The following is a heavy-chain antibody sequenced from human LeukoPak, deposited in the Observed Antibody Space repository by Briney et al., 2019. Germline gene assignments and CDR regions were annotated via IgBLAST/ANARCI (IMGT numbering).Heavy chain of an antibody. D-gene: IGHD2-2*01. V-gene: IGHV3-30*02. CDR3: ATAGIVVVPAAIFTAEFDY. J-gene: IGHJ4*02. CDR2: IRYDGSNK. Sequence: PGGSLRLSCAASGFTFSSYGMHWVRQAPGKGLEWVAFIRYDGSNKYYADSVKGRFTISRDNSKNTLYLQMNSLRAEDTAVYYCATAGIVVVPAAIFTAEFDYWGQGTLVTVSS. CDR1: GFTFSSYG.